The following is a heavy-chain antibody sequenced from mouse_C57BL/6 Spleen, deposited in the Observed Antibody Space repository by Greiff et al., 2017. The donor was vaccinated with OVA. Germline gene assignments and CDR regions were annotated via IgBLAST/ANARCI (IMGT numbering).Heavy chain of an antibody. D-gene: IGHD1-1*02. Sequence: VQLQESGPELVKPGASVKISCKASGYAFSSSWMNWVKQRPGKGLEWIGRIYPGDGDTNYNGKFKGKATLTADKSSSTDYLQRSSLTSEDSAVYCCARGQRWDFDDWGQGTTVTVSS. V-gene: IGHV1-82*01. CDR2: IYPGDGDT. CDR3: ARGQRWDFDD. CDR1: GYAFSSSW. J-gene: IGHJ2*01.